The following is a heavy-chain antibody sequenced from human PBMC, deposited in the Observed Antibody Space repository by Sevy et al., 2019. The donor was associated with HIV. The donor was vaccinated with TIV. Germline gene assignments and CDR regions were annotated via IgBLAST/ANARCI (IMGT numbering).Heavy chain of an antibody. CDR2: ISGSAGGT. D-gene: IGHD1-26*01. CDR3: AKKLGATTRDAFDV. Sequence: GGSLRLSCAASGFIFSNYAMSWVRQAPGKGLEWVSTISGSAGGTYYADSVKGRFTISRDNSKNTLYVEMSNVRVEDTAVYYCAKKLGATTRDAFDVWGQGTMVTVSS. CDR1: GFIFSNYA. V-gene: IGHV3-23*01. J-gene: IGHJ3*01.